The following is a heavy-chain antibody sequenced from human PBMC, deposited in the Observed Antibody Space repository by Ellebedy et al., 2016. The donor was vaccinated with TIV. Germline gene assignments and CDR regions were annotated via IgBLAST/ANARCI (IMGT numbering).Heavy chain of an antibody. D-gene: IGHD3-22*01. CDR1: GYSFTSYW. CDR2: IYPGDSDT. Sequence: GESLKISCKGSGYSFTSYWIGWVRQMPGKGPEWMGIIYPGDSDTRYNPSFQGHVTISADKSISTAYLQWSSLKASDTAMYYCASHQDSNHAFDIWGQGTMVTVSS. J-gene: IGHJ3*02. V-gene: IGHV5-51*01. CDR3: ASHQDSNHAFDI.